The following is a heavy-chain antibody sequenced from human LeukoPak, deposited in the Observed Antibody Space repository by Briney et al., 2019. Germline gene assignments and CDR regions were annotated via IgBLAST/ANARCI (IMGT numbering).Heavy chain of an antibody. CDR1: GGTFSSYA. J-gene: IGHJ4*02. V-gene: IGHV1-69*13. CDR3: ARADYYDSSGYFLFDY. Sequence: SVKVSCKASGGTFSSYAISWVRQPPGQGLEWMGGIIPIFGTANYAQKFQGRVTITADESTSTAYMELSSLRSEDTAVYYCARADYYDSSGYFLFDYWGQGTLVTVSS. D-gene: IGHD3-22*01. CDR2: IIPIFGTA.